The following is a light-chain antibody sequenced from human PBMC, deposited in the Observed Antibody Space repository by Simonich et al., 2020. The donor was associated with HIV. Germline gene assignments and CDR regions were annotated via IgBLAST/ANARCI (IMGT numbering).Light chain of an antibody. CDR3: QQYDNLPLT. Sequence: DIVMTQSPDSLAVSLGERATINCKSNQSVLYSSNNKNYLAWYQQKPGQPPKLLIYWASTRESGVPDRFSGSGSGTDFTLTISSLQPEDIATYYCQQYDNLPLTFGGGTKVEIK. CDR2: WAS. J-gene: IGKJ4*01. V-gene: IGKV4-1*01. CDR1: QSVLYSSNNKNY.